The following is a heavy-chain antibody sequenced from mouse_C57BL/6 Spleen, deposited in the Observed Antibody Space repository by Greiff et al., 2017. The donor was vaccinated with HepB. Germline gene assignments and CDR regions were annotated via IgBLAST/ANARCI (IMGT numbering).Heavy chain of an antibody. D-gene: IGHD2-1*01. CDR2: IRSKSNNYAT. CDR1: GFSFNTYA. V-gene: IGHV10-1*01. J-gene: IGHJ4*01. Sequence: EVQLQESGGGLVQPKGSLKLSCAASGFSFNTYAMNWVRQAPGKGLEWVARIRSKSNNYATYYADSVKDRFTISRDDSESMLYLQMNNLKTEDTAMYYCVRGRFYGNYYAMDYWGQGTSVTVSS. CDR3: VRGRFYGNYYAMDY.